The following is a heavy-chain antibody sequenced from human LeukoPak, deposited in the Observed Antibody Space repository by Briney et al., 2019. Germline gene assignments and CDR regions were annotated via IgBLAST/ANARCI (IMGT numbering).Heavy chain of an antibody. Sequence: SETLSLTCTVSGGSISSYYWSWIRQPPGKGLEWIGYIYYSGSTNYNPSLKSRVTISVDTSKNQFSLKLSSVTAADTAVYYCARGEAKYYDILTGYYRGGWFDPWGQGTLVTVSS. D-gene: IGHD3-9*01. V-gene: IGHV4-59*01. J-gene: IGHJ5*02. CDR1: GGSISSYY. CDR3: ARGEAKYYDILTGYYRGGWFDP. CDR2: IYYSGST.